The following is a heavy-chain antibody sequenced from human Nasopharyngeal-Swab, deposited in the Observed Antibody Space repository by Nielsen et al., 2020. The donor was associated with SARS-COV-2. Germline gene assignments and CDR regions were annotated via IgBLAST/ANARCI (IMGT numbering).Heavy chain of an antibody. CDR2: ISYDGTIQ. D-gene: IGHD5-18*01. V-gene: IGHV3-30*03. Sequence: GGSLRLSCAASGFNVSRFGMHWVRQAPGKGLQWMAFISYDGTIQYYADSVKGRFTISRDNSKNTLYLQMNSLRAEDTAVYYCARDQAPDEIQLWGYYYYGMDVWGQGTTVTVSS. J-gene: IGHJ6*02. CDR1: GFNVSRFG. CDR3: ARDQAPDEIQLWGYYYYGMDV.